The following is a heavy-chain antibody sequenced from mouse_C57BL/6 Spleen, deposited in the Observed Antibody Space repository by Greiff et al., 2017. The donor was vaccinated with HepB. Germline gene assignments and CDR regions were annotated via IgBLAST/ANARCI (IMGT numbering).Heavy chain of an antibody. CDR2: ISYDGSN. J-gene: IGHJ3*01. CDR3: ARETDWDQAWFAY. CDR1: GYSITSGYY. V-gene: IGHV3-6*01. D-gene: IGHD4-1*01. Sequence: EVKLQESGPGLVKPSQSLSLTCSVTGYSITSGYYWNWIRQFPGNKLEWMGYISYDGSNNYNPSLKNRISITRDTSKNQFFLKLNSVTTEDTATYYCARETDWDQAWFAYWGQGTLVTVSA.